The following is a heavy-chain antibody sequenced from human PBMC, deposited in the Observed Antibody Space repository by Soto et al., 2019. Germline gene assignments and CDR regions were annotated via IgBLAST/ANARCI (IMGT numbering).Heavy chain of an antibody. CDR3: ARSSVAGAGYFQH. CDR2: IYYSGST. CDR1: GGSVSGGVYY. V-gene: IGHV4-31*03. Sequence: QVQLQESGPGLVKPSQTLSLTCTVSGGSVSGGVYYWNWIRQHPEKGLEWIGYIYYSGSTYYNPSLRSRVTISAATSKNQFSLKLSSVTVADTAVYDCARSSVAGAGYFQHWGQGTQVIVSS. D-gene: IGHD6-19*01. J-gene: IGHJ1*01.